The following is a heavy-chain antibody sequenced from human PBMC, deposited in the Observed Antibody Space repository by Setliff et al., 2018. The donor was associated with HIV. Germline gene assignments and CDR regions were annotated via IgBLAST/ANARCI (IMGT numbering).Heavy chain of an antibody. J-gene: IGHJ4*02. CDR3: ARDPGYTFGSTFHFDY. V-gene: IGHV4-4*07. D-gene: IGHD5-18*01. CDR1: GASMSGFY. Sequence: PSETLSLTCSVSGASMSGFYWNWIRQPAGKGLEWIGRIHSGGNTNHNPSLKSRITMSVDTSKNHFSLSLSSVTVADTAVYFCARDPGYTFGSTFHFDYWRQGTLVTVSS. CDR2: IHSGGNT.